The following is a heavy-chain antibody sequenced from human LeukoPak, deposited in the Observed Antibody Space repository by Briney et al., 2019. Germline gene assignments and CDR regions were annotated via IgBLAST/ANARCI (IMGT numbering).Heavy chain of an antibody. CDR1: GGSISSSSYY. CDR2: IYYSGST. Sequence: SETLSLTCTVSGGSISSSSYYWGWIRQPPGKGLEWIGSIYYSGSTFYNPSLKSRVTISVDTSKNQFSLKLSSVTAADTAMYYCARPTTLTYSSSWSSLSFYYWGQGTLVTVSS. D-gene: IGHD6-13*01. V-gene: IGHV4-39*01. CDR3: ARPTTLTYSSSWSSLSFYY. J-gene: IGHJ4*02.